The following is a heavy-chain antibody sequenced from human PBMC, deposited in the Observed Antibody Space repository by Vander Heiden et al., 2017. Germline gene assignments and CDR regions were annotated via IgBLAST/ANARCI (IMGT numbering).Heavy chain of an antibody. D-gene: IGHD7-27*01. V-gene: IGHV2-70*04. CDR1: GFSLSTTGMR. J-gene: IGHJ3*02. CDR3: ARVGDWGSNAFDI. Sequence: QVTLKESGPALVKPTQTLTLTCTLSGFSLSTTGMRVNWIRQSPGKALEWLARIDWDDDKFYSTSLKTRLTISKDTSKNQVVLTLTNMDPVDTATYFCARVGDWGSNAFDIWGQGIMVTVSS. CDR2: IDWDDDK.